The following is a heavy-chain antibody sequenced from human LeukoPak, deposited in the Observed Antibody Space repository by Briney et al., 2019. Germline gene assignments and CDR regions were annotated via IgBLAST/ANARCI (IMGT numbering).Heavy chain of an antibody. J-gene: IGHJ6*03. V-gene: IGHV3-9*01. CDR1: GFTFYEYD. Sequence: GRSVTLLCAGSGFTFYEYDMQWVRRAPGKGLEGVPGISWNSGSIAYADSVKGRFTISRDNDEHLLFLQMSSLRAADTALYYCARGRCRSSSCFPNYYYYIDVWGRETRVSVFS. CDR3: ARGRCRSSSCFPNYYYYIDV. D-gene: IGHD2-15*01. CDR2: ISWNSGSI.